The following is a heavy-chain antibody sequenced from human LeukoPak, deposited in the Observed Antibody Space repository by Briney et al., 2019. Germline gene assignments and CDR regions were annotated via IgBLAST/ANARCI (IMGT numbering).Heavy chain of an antibody. D-gene: IGHD6-13*01. CDR1: GYTFTSYD. CDR3: ARRIAAAGTDHFFAY. Sequence: GASVKVSCKASGYTFTSYDINWVRQATGQGLEWMGWMNPNSGNTGYAQKFQGRVTMTRNTSIGTAYMELSSLRSEDTAVYYCARRIAAAGTDHFFAYWGQGTLVTVSS. CDR2: MNPNSGNT. J-gene: IGHJ4*02. V-gene: IGHV1-8*01.